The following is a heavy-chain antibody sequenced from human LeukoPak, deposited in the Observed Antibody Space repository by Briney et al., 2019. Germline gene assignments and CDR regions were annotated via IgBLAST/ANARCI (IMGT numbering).Heavy chain of an antibody. CDR1: GFTFSSYA. CDR3: ARGPRDYYDSSGYVDAFDI. V-gene: IGHV3-30*14. Sequence: PGGSLRLSCAASGFTFSSYAMHWVRQAPGKGLEWVAVISYDGSNKYYADSVKGRFTISRDNSKNTLYLQMNSLRAEDTAVYYCARGPRDYYDSSGYVDAFDIWGQGTMVTVSS. CDR2: ISYDGSNK. J-gene: IGHJ3*02. D-gene: IGHD3-22*01.